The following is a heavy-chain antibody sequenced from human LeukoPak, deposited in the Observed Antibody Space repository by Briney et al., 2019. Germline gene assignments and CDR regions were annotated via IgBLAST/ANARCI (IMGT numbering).Heavy chain of an antibody. J-gene: IGHJ4*02. CDR1: GFTFSSYA. Sequence: GGSLRLSCAGSGFTFSSYAMSWVRQAAGRGLEWVSATCKSGGSTYYADSVTGRFTVSRDNSKNTVDLQMNNLRVDDTAIYYCAKDHANTPVVTNWGQGILVSVSS. CDR2: TCKSGGST. V-gene: IGHV3-23*01. D-gene: IGHD2-21*02. CDR3: AKDHANTPVVTN.